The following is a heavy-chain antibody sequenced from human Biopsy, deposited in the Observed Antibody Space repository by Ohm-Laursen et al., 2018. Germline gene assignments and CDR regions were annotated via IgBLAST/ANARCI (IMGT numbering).Heavy chain of an antibody. CDR3: ARGSNEYGGLYFPH. V-gene: IGHV4-59*11. D-gene: IGHD4-23*01. J-gene: IGHJ1*01. CDR1: GGSFTGHY. CDR2: ISHTGYT. Sequence: TLSLTCTVSGGSFTGHYWTWIRQPPGEALEWIGHISHTGYTSYKSSLKSRVTISLDTPRKHFSLMLTSLAAADTAVYYCARGSNEYGGLYFPHWGQGTLVTVSS.